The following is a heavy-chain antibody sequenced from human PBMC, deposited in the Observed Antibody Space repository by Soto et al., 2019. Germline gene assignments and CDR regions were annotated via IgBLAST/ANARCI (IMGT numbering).Heavy chain of an antibody. V-gene: IGHV4-30-4*01. D-gene: IGHD6-6*01. CDR3: ARTDAYNSSFFDS. CDR1: GDSVNSAY. Sequence: QVQLQEMGPGLVKPSQTLTITCTVSGDSVNSAYWSWIRQLPGQGLEWMGNIHHTARTFYTPSLKSRLAISIDTSTHLFSLKMRSITAADTAVYYCARTDAYNSSFFDSWGQGAVVAVSS. CDR2: IHHTART. J-gene: IGHJ4*02.